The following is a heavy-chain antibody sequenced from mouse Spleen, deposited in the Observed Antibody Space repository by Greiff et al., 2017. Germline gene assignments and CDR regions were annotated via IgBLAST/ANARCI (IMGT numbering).Heavy chain of an antibody. D-gene: IGHD1-1*01. V-gene: IGHV1S22*01. CDR2: IYPGSGST. J-gene: IGHJ2*01. CDR3: TKTTVVARGYYFDY. Sequence: LQQPGSELVRPGASVKLSCKASGYTFTSYWMHWVKQRPGQGLEWIGNIYPGSGSTNYDEKFKSKATLTVDTSSSTAYMQLSSLTSEDSAVYYCTKTTVVARGYYFDYWGQGTTLTVSS. CDR1: GYTFTSYW.